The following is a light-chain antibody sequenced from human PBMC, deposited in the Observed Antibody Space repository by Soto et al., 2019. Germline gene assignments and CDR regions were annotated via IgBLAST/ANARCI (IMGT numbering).Light chain of an antibody. Sequence: DIQMTQSPSTLSASVGDRVTITCRASQSISSWLAWYQQKPGKAPKLLIYDASSLESGVPSRFSGSGSGTEFTLTISSRQPDDFATYYCQQYNSYSGTFGQGTKVEMK. CDR1: QSISSW. V-gene: IGKV1-5*01. J-gene: IGKJ1*01. CDR3: QQYNSYSGT. CDR2: DAS.